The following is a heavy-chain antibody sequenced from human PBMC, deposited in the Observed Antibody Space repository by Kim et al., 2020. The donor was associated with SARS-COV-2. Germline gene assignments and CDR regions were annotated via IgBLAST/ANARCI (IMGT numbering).Heavy chain of an antibody. D-gene: IGHD3-9*01. CDR3: ARGYVLRYFDWRPMRYYGMDV. CDR2: INHSGST. J-gene: IGHJ6*02. Sequence: SETLSLTCAVYGGSFSGYYWSWIRQPPGKGLEWIGEINHSGSTNYNPSLKSRVTISVDTSKNQFSLKLSSVTAADTAVYYCARGYVLRYFDWRPMRYYGMDVWGQRTTVTVSS. V-gene: IGHV4-34*01. CDR1: GGSFSGYY.